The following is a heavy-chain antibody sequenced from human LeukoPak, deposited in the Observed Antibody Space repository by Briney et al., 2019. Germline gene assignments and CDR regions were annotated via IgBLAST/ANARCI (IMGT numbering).Heavy chain of an antibody. J-gene: IGHJ1*01. D-gene: IGHD4-17*01. V-gene: IGHV4-4*07. CDR2: IQSSGST. CDR3: AQDSGDGYFQH. CDR1: GGSIRSYY. Sequence: SETLSLTCTVSGGSIRSYYWNWIRQPAGKGLEWIGRIQSSGSTNHNPSPKSRVTMSVDTSKNQFSLKLRSVTAADTAVYYCAQDSGDGYFQHWGQGTRVTVSS.